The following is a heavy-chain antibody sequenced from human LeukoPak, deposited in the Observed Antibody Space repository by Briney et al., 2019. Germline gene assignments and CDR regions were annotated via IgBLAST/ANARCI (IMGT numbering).Heavy chain of an antibody. CDR3: AKGSHYYDSSGYFF. J-gene: IGHJ4*02. CDR2: ISGSGGST. CDR1: GFTFSSYA. V-gene: IGHV3-23*01. Sequence: GGSLRLSCAASGFTFSSYAMSWVRQAPGKGLEWVSAISGSGGSTYYADSVEGRFTISRDNSKNTLYLQMNSLRAEDTAVYYCAKGSHYYDSSGYFFWGQGTLVTVSS. D-gene: IGHD3-22*01.